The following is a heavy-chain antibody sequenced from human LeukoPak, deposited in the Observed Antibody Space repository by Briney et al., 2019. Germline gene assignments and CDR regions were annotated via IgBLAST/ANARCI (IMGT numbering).Heavy chain of an antibody. V-gene: IGHV3-21*01. Sequence: GGSLRLSCVASGFTFSSYSMNWVRQAPGKGLEWVSSISSSSSYIYYADSVKGRLTISRDNAKNSLYLQMNSLRAEDTAVYYCARDAYYDSSGYYYYYGMDVWGQGTTVTVSS. D-gene: IGHD3-22*01. CDR3: ARDAYYDSSGYYYYYGMDV. CDR1: GFTFSSYS. J-gene: IGHJ6*02. CDR2: ISSSSSYI.